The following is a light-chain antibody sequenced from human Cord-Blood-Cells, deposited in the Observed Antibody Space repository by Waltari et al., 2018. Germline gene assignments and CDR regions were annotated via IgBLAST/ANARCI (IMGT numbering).Light chain of an antibody. J-gene: IGLJ2*01. CDR1: SSDVGGYNY. CDR3: SSYTSSSTLV. V-gene: IGLV2-14*01. Sequence: QSALTQPASVSGSPGQSITISCAGTSSDVGGYNYVSWYQQHPGKAPNLVIYDVSKRPPGVSNSFSGSKSGNTAPLTISGLQAEDEADYYCSSYTSSSTLVFGGGTKLTVL. CDR2: DVS.